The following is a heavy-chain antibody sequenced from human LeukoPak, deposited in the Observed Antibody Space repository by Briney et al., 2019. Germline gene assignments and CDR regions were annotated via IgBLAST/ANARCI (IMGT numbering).Heavy chain of an antibody. D-gene: IGHD2-8*01. J-gene: IGHJ4*02. Sequence: ASVKVSCKASGYTFTDYYMHWVRQAPGQGLEWMGWINPNSGGTNYAQKFQGRVTMTRDKSISTVYMELYSLRSDDTAVYYCARDPPGVRYGRPIFDFWGQGTLVTVSS. V-gene: IGHV1-2*02. CDR1: GYTFTDYY. CDR3: ARDPPGVRYGRPIFDF. CDR2: INPNSGGT.